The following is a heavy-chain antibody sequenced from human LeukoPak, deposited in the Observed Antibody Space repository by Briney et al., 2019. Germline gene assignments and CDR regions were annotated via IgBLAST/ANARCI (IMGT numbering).Heavy chain of an antibody. CDR1: GITLSDHY. V-gene: IGHV3-72*01. D-gene: IGHD3-10*01. CDR2: TRDKPHDYTT. Sequence: GGSLRLSCAASGITLSDHYMDWVRQAPGKGLEWVGRTRDKPHDYTTEYAASVKGRFTISRDDSKSIAYLQMDSLKTEDTAVYYCTRDRITMVRGVIGPYYFDYWGQGTLVTVSS. CDR3: TRDRITMVRGVIGPYYFDY. J-gene: IGHJ4*02.